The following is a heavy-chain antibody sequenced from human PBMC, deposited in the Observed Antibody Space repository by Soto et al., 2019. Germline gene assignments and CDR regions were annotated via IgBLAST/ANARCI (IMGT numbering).Heavy chain of an antibody. CDR2: IYWNDDK. D-gene: IGHD4-4*01. CDR3: ARYSLGYGMDV. CDR1: GFSLSTSGVG. V-gene: IGHV2-5*01. Sequence: QITLKESGPTLVKPTQTLTLTCTFSGFSLSTSGVGVGWIRQPPGKALEWLALIYWNDDKRYSPSLKSRLTITHEPSKNQVVLTMTNMDPVDTATYYCARYSLGYGMDVWGQGTTVTGSS. J-gene: IGHJ6*02.